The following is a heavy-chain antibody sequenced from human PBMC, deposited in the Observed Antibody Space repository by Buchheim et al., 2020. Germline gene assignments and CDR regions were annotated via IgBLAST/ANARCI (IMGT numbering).Heavy chain of an antibody. CDR3: ARVRWLLRGYYFDY. Sequence: EVQLVESGGGLVQPGGSLRLSCAASGFTFSSYDMHWVRQATGKGLEWVSAIGTAGDTYYPGSVKGRFTISRENATHSLYLQMNSLRAGDTAVYYCARVRWLLRGYYFDYWGQGTL. CDR2: IGTAGDT. J-gene: IGHJ4*02. D-gene: IGHD5-24*01. V-gene: IGHV3-13*01. CDR1: GFTFSSYD.